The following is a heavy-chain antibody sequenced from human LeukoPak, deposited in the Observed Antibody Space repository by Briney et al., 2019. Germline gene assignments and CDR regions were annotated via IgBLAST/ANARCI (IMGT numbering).Heavy chain of an antibody. J-gene: IGHJ4*02. Sequence: PGGSPRLSCAASGFIFSHYGMHWVRQAPGKGLEWVAVIQNDASTENFADSVKGRFTISGDNSKNTVFLQMNSLRVEDTAVYYCARDSGPRYCSGGSCWTFDYWGQGTLVTVSS. D-gene: IGHD2-15*01. CDR1: GFIFSHYG. CDR2: IQNDASTE. CDR3: ARDSGPRYCSGGSCWTFDY. V-gene: IGHV3-33*05.